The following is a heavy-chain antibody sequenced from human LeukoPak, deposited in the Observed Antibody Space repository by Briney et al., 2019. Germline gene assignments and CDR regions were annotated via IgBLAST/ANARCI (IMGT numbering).Heavy chain of an antibody. CDR1: GYSFTSYW. CDR3: ARRDDSNWYK. Sequence: GESLKISCKGSGYSFTSYWIGWVRQMPGKGLEWMGIIYPDDSDTRYNPSFQGQVTISADKSISTAYLQWSSLKASDAAMYYGARRDDSNWYKWGQGTLVTVSS. J-gene: IGHJ4*02. CDR2: IYPDDSDT. V-gene: IGHV5-51*01. D-gene: IGHD6-13*01.